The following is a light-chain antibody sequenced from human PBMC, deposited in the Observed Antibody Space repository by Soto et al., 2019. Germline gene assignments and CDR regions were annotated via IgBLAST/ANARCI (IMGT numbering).Light chain of an antibody. Sequence: ESVLTQSPGTLSLSPGDRATLSCRASQSVRSGHLAWYQQKPGQAPRLVIYDASTRATGIPDRFSGGGSGTDFTLTISRVEPEDFAVYCGHQYGRSASSITFGPGTKVEIK. J-gene: IGKJ3*01. CDR3: HQYGRSASSIT. CDR1: QSVRSGH. V-gene: IGKV3-20*01. CDR2: DAS.